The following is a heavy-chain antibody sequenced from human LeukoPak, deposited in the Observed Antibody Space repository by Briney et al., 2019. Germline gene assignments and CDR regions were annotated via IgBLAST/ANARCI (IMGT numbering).Heavy chain of an antibody. D-gene: IGHD4-17*01. CDR3: AGTYGDDGRGDAFDI. CDR2: IYHSGST. CDR1: IPSFSVYY. Sequence: PSETLSLTCAVYIPSFSVYYWGCIRHPPGKGLEWIGSIYHSGSTYYNPSLKRRVTISVDTSKNQFSLKLSSVTAADTAVYYCAGTYGDDGRGDAFDIWGQGTMVTVSS. V-gene: IGHV4-38-2*01. J-gene: IGHJ3*02.